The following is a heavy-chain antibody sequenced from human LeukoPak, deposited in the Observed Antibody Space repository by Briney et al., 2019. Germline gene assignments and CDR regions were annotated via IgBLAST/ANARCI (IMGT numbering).Heavy chain of an antibody. D-gene: IGHD3-10*01. V-gene: IGHV4-38-2*01. Sequence: SETLSLTCAVFDYSISSGYYWGWIWQSPGKGLEWIGSIYHSGSTYDNPSLKSRVTISVDTSKNQFSLKLSSVTAADTAVYYCARGTLGYGSGNWFDPWGQGTLVTVSS. CDR1: DYSISSGYY. CDR2: IYHSGST. J-gene: IGHJ5*02. CDR3: ARGTLGYGSGNWFDP.